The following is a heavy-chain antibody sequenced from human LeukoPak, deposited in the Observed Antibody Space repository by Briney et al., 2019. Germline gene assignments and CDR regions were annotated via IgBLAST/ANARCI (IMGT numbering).Heavy chain of an antibody. D-gene: IGHD6-6*01. J-gene: IGHJ4*02. V-gene: IGHV5-51*01. CDR2: IHPSDSDT. Sequence: GESLKIYCQGSGYTFTDYWVGWVRQLPGEGLEWMGIIHPSDSDTRYRSSFQGQVTITVDTDINTAFLQWSRLKASDTAMYYCARLGPYSSSSDYWGQGTLVTVSS. CDR1: GYTFTDYW. CDR3: ARLGPYSSSSDY.